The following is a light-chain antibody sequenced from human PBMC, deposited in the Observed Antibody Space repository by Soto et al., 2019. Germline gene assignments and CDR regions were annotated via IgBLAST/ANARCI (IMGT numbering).Light chain of an antibody. CDR1: QNILYSPNNKNY. CDR3: QQFYGAPLT. Sequence: DIVMTQSPDSLTVSLGERATINCKSSQNILYSPNNKNYFAWFQQKPGQPPKLLINWASTRGPGVPDRFSGSGSGTDFTLTINNVQAEDVAIYDCQQFYGAPLTFGGGTKVEI. CDR2: WAS. V-gene: IGKV4-1*01. J-gene: IGKJ4*01.